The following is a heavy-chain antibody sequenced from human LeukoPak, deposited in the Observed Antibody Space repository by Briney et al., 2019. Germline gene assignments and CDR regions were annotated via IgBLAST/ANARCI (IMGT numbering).Heavy chain of an antibody. CDR3: ARAFRARYFDL. V-gene: IGHV4-39*01. CDR1: GGSITTSSYY. D-gene: IGHD2/OR15-2a*01. Sequence: PSETLSLTCTVSGGSITTSSYYSGWIRQPPGNGLEWIGIIYYSGSTYYNPSLKGQFTISVDTPKNQFSLKLSSVPAADTAVYYCARAFRARYFDLWGGGTLVTVSS. CDR2: IYYSGST. J-gene: IGHJ2*01.